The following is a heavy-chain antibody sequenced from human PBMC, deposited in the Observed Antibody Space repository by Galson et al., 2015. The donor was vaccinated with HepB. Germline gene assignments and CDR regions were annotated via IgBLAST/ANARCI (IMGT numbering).Heavy chain of an antibody. V-gene: IGHV1-46*01. CDR1: GYTFTSYY. CDR3: ARDTPPPMVREAQQGDYFDY. Sequence: SVKVSCKASGYTFTSYYMHCVRQAPGQGLEWMGIINPSGGSTSYAQKFQGIVTMTRDTSTSTVYMELSILRSEDTAVYYCARDTPPPMVREAQQGDYFDYWGQGTLVTVSS. CDR2: INPSGGST. D-gene: IGHD3-10*01. J-gene: IGHJ4*02.